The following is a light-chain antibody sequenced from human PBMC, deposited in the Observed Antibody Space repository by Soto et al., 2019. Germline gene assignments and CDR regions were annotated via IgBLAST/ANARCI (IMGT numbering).Light chain of an antibody. J-gene: IGLJ2*01. V-gene: IGLV1-40*01. CDR2: GNN. CDR1: NSNIGAGYD. CDR3: QSYESSLSGYVV. Sequence: QSVLTQPPSVSGAPGQRVIISCTGSNSNIGAGYDVHWYQQLPGTAPKLLIYGNNNRPSGVPDRFSGSKSGTSASLAITGLQAEDEADYYCQSYESSLSGYVVFGGGTKVTVL.